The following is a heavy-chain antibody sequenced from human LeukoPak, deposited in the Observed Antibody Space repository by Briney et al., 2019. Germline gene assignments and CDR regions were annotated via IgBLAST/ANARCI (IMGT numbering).Heavy chain of an antibody. D-gene: IGHD4-17*01. CDR1: GVTFSSYW. CDR2: IKQDGSDK. CDR3: ASYFGDYATGEDY. V-gene: IGHV3-7*03. J-gene: IGHJ4*02. Sequence: GGSLRLSCAASGVTFSSYWMSWVRQAPGKGLEWLANIKQDGSDKYYVDSVKGRFTISRDNAKNSLYLQMNSLRAEDTAVYYCASYFGDYATGEDYWGQGTLVTVSS.